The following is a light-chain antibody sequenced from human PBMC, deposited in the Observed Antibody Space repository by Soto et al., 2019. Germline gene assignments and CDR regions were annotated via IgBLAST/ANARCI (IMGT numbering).Light chain of an antibody. J-gene: IGKJ5*01. CDR3: MQALQTLT. CDR2: LGS. Sequence: DLVFTASPLSLDLSRLRLTYISSRYSQCLLHNNGYNYLDWYLRKPGQSPQLLIYLGSNRSSGVPDRFSGSGSGTYFTLKINRVEAEDVGAYYCMQALQTLTFGQGTQLEIK. V-gene: IGKV2-28*01. CDR1: QCLLHNNGYNY.